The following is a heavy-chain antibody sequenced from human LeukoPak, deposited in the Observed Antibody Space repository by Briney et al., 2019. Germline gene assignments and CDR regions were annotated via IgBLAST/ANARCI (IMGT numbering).Heavy chain of an antibody. J-gene: IGHJ4*02. D-gene: IGHD6-13*01. CDR2: ISSSSSTI. CDR3: ASSDYSNLWYKEDY. Sequence: PGGSLRLSCAASGFTFSNYSMNWVRQAPGKGLEWVSYISSSSSTIYYADSVKGRFTISRDNAKTSLYLQMNSLRVEDTAVYYCASSDYSNLWYKEDYWGQGTLVTVSS. V-gene: IGHV3-48*04. CDR1: GFTFSNYS.